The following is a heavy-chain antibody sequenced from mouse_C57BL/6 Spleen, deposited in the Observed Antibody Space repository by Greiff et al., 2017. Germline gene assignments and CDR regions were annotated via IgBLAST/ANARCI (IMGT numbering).Heavy chain of an antibody. CDR3: ARSGGYDGYFLFAY. Sequence: QVQLQQSGAELVKPGASVKISCKASGYAFSSYWMNWVKQRPGKGLEWIGQIYPGDGDTNYNGKVKGKATLTADKSSSTAYMQLSSLTSEDSAVYFCARSGGYDGYFLFAYWGQGTLVTVSA. J-gene: IGHJ3*01. V-gene: IGHV1-80*01. D-gene: IGHD2-3*01. CDR1: GYAFSSYW. CDR2: IYPGDGDT.